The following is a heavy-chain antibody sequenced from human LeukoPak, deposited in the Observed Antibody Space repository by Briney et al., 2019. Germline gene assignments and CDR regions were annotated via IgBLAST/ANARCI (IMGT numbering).Heavy chain of an antibody. D-gene: IGHD5-12*01. V-gene: IGHV3-23*01. CDR1: GFTFSSYA. J-gene: IGHJ4*02. CDR2: ISGGGGVT. Sequence: GGSLRLSYAASGFTFSSYAMSWVRQAPGKGLEWVSAISGGGGVTYYADSVKGRFTISRDNSKNTLYLQMNSLRAEDTAVYYCAKDPRVATIEIFDYWGQGTLVTVSS. CDR3: AKDPRVATIEIFDY.